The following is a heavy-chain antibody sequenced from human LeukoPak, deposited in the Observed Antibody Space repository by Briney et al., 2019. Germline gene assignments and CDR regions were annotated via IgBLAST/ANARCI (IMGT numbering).Heavy chain of an antibody. J-gene: IGHJ4*02. CDR3: AGPSGYCSSTSCPFDY. D-gene: IGHD2-2*01. CDR2: IYYSGST. Sequence: SETPSLTCTVSGGSISSSSYYWGWIRQPPGKGLEWIGSIYYSGSTYYNPSLKSRVTISVDTSKNQFSLKLSSVTAADTAVYYCAGPSGYCSSTSCPFDYWGQGTLVTVSS. CDR1: GGSISSSSYY. V-gene: IGHV4-39*05.